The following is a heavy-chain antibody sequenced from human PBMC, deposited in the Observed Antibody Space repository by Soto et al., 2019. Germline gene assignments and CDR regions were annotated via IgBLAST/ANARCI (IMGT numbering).Heavy chain of an antibody. V-gene: IGHV1-18*01. J-gene: IGHJ6*02. CDR2: ISGYNANT. Sequence: QVQLVQSGAEVKKPGASVKVSCKASGYSFPRYGISWVRQAPGQGLEWMGWISGYNANTNYPESLQCIVTMTTDTSTSTAYMEVRNLISDDTAVYYCARMGDVPYYYYGLDVWGQGTTVTVSS. CDR1: GYSFPRYG. CDR3: ARMGDVPYYYYGLDV. D-gene: IGHD3-16*01.